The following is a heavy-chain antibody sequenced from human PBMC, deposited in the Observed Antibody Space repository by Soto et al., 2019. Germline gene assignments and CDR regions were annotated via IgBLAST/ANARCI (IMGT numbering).Heavy chain of an antibody. CDR3: ARVVPGAEAWFGP. CDR1: GYTFSNYG. D-gene: IGHD2-2*01. J-gene: IGHJ5*02. CDR2: ISLYSDGT. V-gene: IGHV1-18*01. Sequence: ASVKVACKTSGYTFSNYGITWVRQAPGQPLEWLGWISLYSDGTNYAQKFQGRVSMTTDTSTTTAYMELRSLRSDDTDVYYCARVVPGAEAWFGPWGQGTLVTSPQ.